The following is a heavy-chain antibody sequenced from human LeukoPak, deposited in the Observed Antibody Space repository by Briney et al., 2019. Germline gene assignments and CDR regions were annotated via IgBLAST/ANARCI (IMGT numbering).Heavy chain of an antibody. CDR3: ARVRFYDSSGYSLINP. V-gene: IGHV1-2*02. CDR1: GYTFTGYY. J-gene: IGHJ4*02. Sequence: GASVKVSCKASGYTFTGYYMHWVRQAPGQGPEWMGWINPNSGGTNYAQKFQGRVTMTRDTSISTAYMELSRLKSDDTAVYYCARVRFYDSSGYSLINPWGQGTLVTVSS. CDR2: INPNSGGT. D-gene: IGHD3-22*01.